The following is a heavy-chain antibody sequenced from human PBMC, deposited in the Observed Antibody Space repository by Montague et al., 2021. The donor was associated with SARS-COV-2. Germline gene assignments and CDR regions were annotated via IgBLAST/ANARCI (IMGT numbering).Heavy chain of an antibody. D-gene: IGHD2-2*01. CDR3: ARHPLGCCSSTSCYVG. CDR2: VYYSGST. Sequence: SETLSLTCTVSGGSISTNSYYWGWNRQPPGQELEWNGCVYYSGSTYYNPTLKSPVTISVDTSKNQFSLKLSSATAADTAVYYCARHPLGCCSSTSCYVGWGQGTLVTVSS. CDR1: GGSISTNSYY. J-gene: IGHJ4*02. V-gene: IGHV4-39*01.